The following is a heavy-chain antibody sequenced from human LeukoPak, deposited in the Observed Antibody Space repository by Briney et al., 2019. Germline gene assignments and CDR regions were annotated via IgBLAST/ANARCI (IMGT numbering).Heavy chain of an antibody. D-gene: IGHD3-22*01. CDR2: ISSNGGST. Sequence: PGGSLRLSCAASGFTFSNYAIHWVRQAPGKGLEYVSAISSNGGSTYYANSVKGRFSISRDNSKNTLYLQMGSLRAEDMAVYYCAREGYDSSGYYYYYFDYWGQGTLVTVSS. CDR3: AREGYDSSGYYYYYFDY. J-gene: IGHJ4*02. CDR1: GFTFSNYA. V-gene: IGHV3-64*01.